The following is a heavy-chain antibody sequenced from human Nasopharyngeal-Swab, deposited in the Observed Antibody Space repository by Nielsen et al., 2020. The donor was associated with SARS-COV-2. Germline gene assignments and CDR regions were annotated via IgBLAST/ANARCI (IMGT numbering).Heavy chain of an antibody. V-gene: IGHV5-51*01. Sequence: GEPLKISCKGSGYIFTSYWIGWVRQMPGKGLEWMGIIYPADSDSRYSLSFQGQVSISVDKSISTAYLQWNTLKASDTAIYYCVRRAFSASYCYFDYWGPGTLVTVSS. CDR1: GYIFTSYW. CDR3: VRRAFSASYCYFDY. D-gene: IGHD1-26*01. CDR2: IYPADSDS. J-gene: IGHJ4*02.